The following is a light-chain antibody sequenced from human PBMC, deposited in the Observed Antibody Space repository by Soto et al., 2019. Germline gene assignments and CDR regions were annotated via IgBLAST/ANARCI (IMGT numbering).Light chain of an antibody. CDR3: QQYDNFPQT. Sequence: ETLLTQSPGTLSLSPGERATLSCRASEALGRNYLAWYQQKPGQAPRLLIHRIYIRAAGIHDRFTGSASGTDFTLTISRLEPEDFAVYYCQQYDNFPQTFGQGTRVEIK. CDR2: RIY. CDR1: EALGRNY. J-gene: IGKJ1*01. V-gene: IGKV3-20*01.